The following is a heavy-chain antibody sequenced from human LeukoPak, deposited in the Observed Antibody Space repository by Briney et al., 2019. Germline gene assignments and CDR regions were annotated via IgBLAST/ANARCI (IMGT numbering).Heavy chain of an antibody. CDR1: GFTFSDYS. CDR3: ARDGKHDILTGYDY. J-gene: IGHJ4*02. Sequence: GGSLRLSCAASGFTFSDYSMNWVRQATGKGLEWVSYISSIGATIYYADSVKGRFTISRDNAKNSLYLQMNSLRAEDTAVYYCARDGKHDILTGYDYWGQGTLVTVSS. D-gene: IGHD3-9*01. CDR2: ISSIGATI. V-gene: IGHV3-48*01.